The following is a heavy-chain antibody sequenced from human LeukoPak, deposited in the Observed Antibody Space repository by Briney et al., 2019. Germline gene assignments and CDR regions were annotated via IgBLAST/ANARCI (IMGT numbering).Heavy chain of an antibody. J-gene: IGHJ4*02. CDR2: MNPNSGNT. Sequence: ASVKVSCKASGYTFTSYDINWVRQATGQGLEWMGWMNPNSGNTGYAQKFQGRVTMTRNTSISTAYMELSSLRSEDTAVYYCARGRSSSWLLDYWGQGTLVTVSS. D-gene: IGHD6-13*01. CDR1: GYTFTSYD. V-gene: IGHV1-8*01. CDR3: ARGRSSSWLLDY.